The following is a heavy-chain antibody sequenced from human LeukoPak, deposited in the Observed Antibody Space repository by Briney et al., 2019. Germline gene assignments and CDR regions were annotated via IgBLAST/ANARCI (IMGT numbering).Heavy chain of an antibody. J-gene: IGHJ5*02. Sequence: PSETLSLTCAVSGGSISSSNYYWGWIRQPPGKGLEWIGSIYYSGSTNYNPSLKSRVTISVDTSKNQFSLKLSSVTAADTAVYYCARGRIWFDPWGQGTLVTVSS. CDR1: GGSISSSNYY. V-gene: IGHV4-39*07. CDR3: ARGRIWFDP. CDR2: IYYSGST. D-gene: IGHD2-15*01.